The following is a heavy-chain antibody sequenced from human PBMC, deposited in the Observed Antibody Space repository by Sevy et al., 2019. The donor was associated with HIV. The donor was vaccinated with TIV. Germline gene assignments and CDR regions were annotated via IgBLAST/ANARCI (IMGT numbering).Heavy chain of an antibody. CDR1: GFTFSSYE. V-gene: IGHV3-48*03. Sequence: GGSRRLSCTASGFTFSSYEMNWVRQAPGKGLERVSYISNSGSTIHYSDSVKGRFTISRDNAKNSLYLQMNSLRAEDTAVYYCARDLPPSATTVPHFDYWGRGTLVTVSS. CDR2: ISNSGSTI. CDR3: ARDLPPSATTVPHFDY. D-gene: IGHD4-17*01. J-gene: IGHJ4*02.